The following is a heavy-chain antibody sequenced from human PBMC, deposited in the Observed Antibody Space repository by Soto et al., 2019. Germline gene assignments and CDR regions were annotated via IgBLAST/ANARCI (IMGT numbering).Heavy chain of an antibody. CDR3: ARDHHRYSGYDYVDY. V-gene: IGHV3-11*05. CDR2: ISSSSSYT. CDR1: GFTFSDYY. J-gene: IGHJ4*02. Sequence: PGGSLRLSCAASGFTFSDYYMSWIRQAPGKGLEWVSYISSSSSYTNYTDSVKGRFTISRDNAKISLYLQMNSLRAEDTAVYYCARDHHRYSGYDYVDYWGQGTLVTVSS. D-gene: IGHD5-12*01.